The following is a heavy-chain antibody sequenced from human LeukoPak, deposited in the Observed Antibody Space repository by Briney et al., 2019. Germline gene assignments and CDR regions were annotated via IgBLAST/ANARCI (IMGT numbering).Heavy chain of an antibody. CDR3: AIASDGGSDAFDI. D-gene: IGHD3-16*01. CDR1: GGSISSSSYY. V-gene: IGHV4-39*01. Sequence: PSETLSLTCTVSGGSISSSSYYWGWIRQPPGKGLEWIGSIYYSGSTYYNPSLKSRVTISVDTSKNQFSLKLSSVTAADTAVYYCAIASDGGSDAFDIWGQGTMVTVSS. CDR2: IYYSGST. J-gene: IGHJ3*02.